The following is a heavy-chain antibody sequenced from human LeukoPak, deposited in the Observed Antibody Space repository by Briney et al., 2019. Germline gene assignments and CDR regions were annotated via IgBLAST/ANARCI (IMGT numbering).Heavy chain of an antibody. J-gene: IGHJ4*02. CDR1: GFTFSSYS. Sequence: GGSLRLSCAASGFTFSSYSMNWVRQAPGKGLEWVSSISSSSSYIYYADSVKGRFTISRDNAKNSLYLQMNSLRAEDTALYYCAKMEIAVAGSNYWGQGTLVTVSS. CDR3: AKMEIAVAGSNY. V-gene: IGHV3-21*04. CDR2: ISSSSSYI. D-gene: IGHD6-19*01.